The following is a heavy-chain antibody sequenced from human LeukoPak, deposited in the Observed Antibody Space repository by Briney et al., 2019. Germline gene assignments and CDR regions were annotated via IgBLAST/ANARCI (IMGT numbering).Heavy chain of an antibody. J-gene: IGHJ4*02. CDR1: GFSFSIYS. CDR3: ARSGHDSLTGNFDY. Sequence: SGGSLRLSCAASGFSFSIYSMNWVRQAPGKGLEWVSYISSSSTTIHYADSVKGRFTISRDNANNSLYLQMSSLRAEDTAVYYCARSGHDSLTGNFDYWGQGTLATVSS. CDR2: ISSSSTTI. V-gene: IGHV3-48*01. D-gene: IGHD3-9*01.